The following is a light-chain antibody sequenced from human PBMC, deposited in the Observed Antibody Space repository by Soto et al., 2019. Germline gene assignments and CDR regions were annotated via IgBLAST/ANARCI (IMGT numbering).Light chain of an antibody. CDR3: QQSYRTPLIT. CDR1: QSISSH. V-gene: IGKV1-39*01. CDR2: AAS. Sequence: DIQMTQSPSSLSASVGDRVTITCRASQSISSHLNWYQQKPGKAPKLLIYAASTLQSGVPSRFSGSGSGTDFTLTISSLQPEDFATYYCQQSYRTPLITFVPGTKVDIK. J-gene: IGKJ3*01.